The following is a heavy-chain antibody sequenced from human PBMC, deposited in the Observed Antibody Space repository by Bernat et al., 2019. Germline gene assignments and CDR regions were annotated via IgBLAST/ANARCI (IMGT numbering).Heavy chain of an antibody. J-gene: IGHJ1*01. D-gene: IGHD1-26*01. Sequence: EVQLLESGGGLVQPGGSLRLSCAASGFTFSSYAMSWVRQAPGKGLEWVSAISGSGGSTYYADSVKGRFTISRDNSKNTLYLQMNSLRAEDTAVYYCAKGPTGIVGATTDEYFQHWGQGTLVTVSS. CDR1: GFTFSSYA. CDR2: ISGSGGST. V-gene: IGHV3-23*01. CDR3: AKGPTGIVGATTDEYFQH.